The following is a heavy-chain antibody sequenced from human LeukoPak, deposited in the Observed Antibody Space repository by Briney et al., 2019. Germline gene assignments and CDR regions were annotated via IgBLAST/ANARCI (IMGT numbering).Heavy chain of an antibody. D-gene: IGHD3-10*01. CDR1: GFTFSFYV. V-gene: IGHV3-23*01. CDR3: AKKSDSGSWDYFDY. J-gene: IGHJ4*02. Sequence: GGSLRLSCAASGFTFSFYVMNWVRQAPGKGLEWVSGISGGGSTTYYVDSVKGRFIISRDNSKNTLYLQMSSLRAEDTAAYYCAKKSDSGSWDYFDYWGEATLVTVSS. CDR2: ISGGGSTT.